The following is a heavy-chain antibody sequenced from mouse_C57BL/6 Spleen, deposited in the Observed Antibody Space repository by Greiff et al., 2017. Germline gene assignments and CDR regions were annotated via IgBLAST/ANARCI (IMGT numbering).Heavy chain of an antibody. CDR1: GYTFTSYD. D-gene: IGHD1-1*01. V-gene: IGHV1-85*01. CDR2: IYPRDGST. J-gene: IGHJ1*03. CDR3: ARWYYGSSYDWYFDV. Sequence: QVQLKESGPELVKPGASVKLSCKASGYTFTSYDINWVKQRPGQGLEWIGWIYPRDGSTKYNEKFKGKATLTVDTSSSTAYMELHSLTSEDSAVYFCARWYYGSSYDWYFDVWGTGTTVTVSS.